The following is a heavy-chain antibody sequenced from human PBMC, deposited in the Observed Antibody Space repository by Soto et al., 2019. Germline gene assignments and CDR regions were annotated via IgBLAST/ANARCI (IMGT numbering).Heavy chain of an antibody. D-gene: IGHD2-2*01. V-gene: IGHV1-2*04. CDR2: INPNSGGT. CDR1: GYTFTGYY. J-gene: IGHJ6*02. Sequence: GASVKVSCKASGYTFTGYYMHWVRQAPGQGLEWMGWINPNSGGTNYAQKFQGWVTMTRDTSISTAYMELSRLRSDDTAVYYCARDSLVPASYYYYYYGMDVWGQGTTVTVSS. CDR3: ARDSLVPASYYYYYYGMDV.